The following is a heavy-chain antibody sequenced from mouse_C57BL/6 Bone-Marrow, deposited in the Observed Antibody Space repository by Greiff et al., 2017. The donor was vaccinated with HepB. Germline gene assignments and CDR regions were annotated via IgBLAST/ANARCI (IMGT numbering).Heavy chain of an antibody. J-gene: IGHJ1*03. CDR3: TSNPLYYYGSSYWYFDV. V-gene: IGHV14-4*01. D-gene: IGHD1-1*01. CDR1: GFNIKDDY. Sequence: EVKLQESGAELVRPGASVKLSCTASGFNIKDDYMHWVKQRPEQGLEWIGWIDPENGDTAYASKFQGKATITADTSSNTAYLQLSSLTSEDTAVYYCTSNPLYYYGSSYWYFDVWGTGTTVTVSS. CDR2: IDPENGDT.